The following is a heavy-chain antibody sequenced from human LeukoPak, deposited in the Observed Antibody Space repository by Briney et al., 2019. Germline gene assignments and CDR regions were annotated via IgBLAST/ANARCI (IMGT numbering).Heavy chain of an antibody. J-gene: IGHJ4*02. V-gene: IGHV3-30*04. Sequence: GGSLRLSCAASGFTFSSYAMHWVRQAPGKGLEWVAVISYDGSNKYYADSVKGRFIISRDNSKNTLYLQMNSLRAEDTAVYYCAGSPSGYYLDYWGQGTLVTVSS. CDR1: GFTFSSYA. CDR2: ISYDGSNK. CDR3: AGSPSGYYLDY. D-gene: IGHD3-22*01.